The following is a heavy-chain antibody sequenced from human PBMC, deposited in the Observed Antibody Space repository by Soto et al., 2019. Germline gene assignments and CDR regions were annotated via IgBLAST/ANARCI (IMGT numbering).Heavy chain of an antibody. J-gene: IGHJ4*02. Sequence: GGSLRLSCAASGFTFSSYSMSWVRQAPGKGLEWVSGFRGSGDDGTTYYADSVKGRFTISRDNAKNSLYLQMNSLRAEDTAVYYCARDEFPYRETTVVTSPDYWGQGTLVTVSS. D-gene: IGHD4-17*01. V-gene: IGHV3-23*01. CDR1: GFTFSSYS. CDR2: FRGSGDDGTT. CDR3: ARDEFPYRETTVVTSPDY.